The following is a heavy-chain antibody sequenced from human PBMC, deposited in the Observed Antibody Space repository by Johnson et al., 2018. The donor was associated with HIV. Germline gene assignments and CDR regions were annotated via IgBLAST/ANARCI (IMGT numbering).Heavy chain of an antibody. J-gene: IGHJ3*02. Sequence: VQLVESGGGMVQPGGSLRLSCAASGLIFSRSWMHWVRQAPGKGLVWVSRPTSDGSSTNYADSVKGRFTISSDKTKNTLHLQMNSLRVEYTAVYYCAREWGMITFGGVIPRNAFDIWGQGTMVTVSS. CDR2: PTSDGSST. D-gene: IGHD3-16*01. CDR1: GLIFSRSW. CDR3: AREWGMITFGGVIPRNAFDI. V-gene: IGHV3-74*01.